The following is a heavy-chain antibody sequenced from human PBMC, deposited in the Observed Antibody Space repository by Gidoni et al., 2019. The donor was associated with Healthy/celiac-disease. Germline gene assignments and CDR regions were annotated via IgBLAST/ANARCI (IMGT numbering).Heavy chain of an antibody. CDR1: GYSFTSYW. D-gene: IGHD3-3*01. CDR2: IYPGDSDT. J-gene: IGHJ6*02. Sequence: EVQLVQSGAEVKKPGESLKISCQGSGYSFTSYWIGWVRQMPGKGLEWMGIIYPGDSDTRYSPSFQGQVTISADKSISTAYLQWSSLKASDTAMYYCARQVTIFGVVDSYGMDVWGQGTTVTVSS. V-gene: IGHV5-51*01. CDR3: ARQVTIFGVVDSYGMDV.